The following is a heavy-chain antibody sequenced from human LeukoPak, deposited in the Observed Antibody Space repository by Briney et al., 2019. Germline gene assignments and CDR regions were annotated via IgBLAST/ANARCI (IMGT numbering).Heavy chain of an antibody. D-gene: IGHD3-22*01. V-gene: IGHV1-18*01. CDR3: ARDSYYDSSGYYPFDY. J-gene: IGHJ4*02. CDR1: GYTFTSYG. Sequence: ASVKVSCKASGYTFTSYGISWVRQAPGQGLEWMGWNSAYNGNTNYAQKLQGRVTMTTDTSTSTAYMELRSLRSDDTAVYYCARDSYYDSSGYYPFDYWGQGTLVTVSS. CDR2: NSAYNGNT.